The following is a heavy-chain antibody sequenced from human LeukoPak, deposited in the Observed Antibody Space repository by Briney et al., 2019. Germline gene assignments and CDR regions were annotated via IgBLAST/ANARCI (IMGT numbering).Heavy chain of an antibody. CDR2: IYYSGST. D-gene: IGHD6-13*01. Sequence: SETLSLTCTVSGVSISSYYWSWIRQPPGKGLELIGYIYYSGSTNYNPSLKSRVTISVDTSKNQLSLKLSSVTAADTAVYYCARFSVAAAGTGWFDPWGQGTLVTVSA. CDR3: ARFSVAAAGTGWFDP. V-gene: IGHV4-59*01. J-gene: IGHJ5*02. CDR1: GVSISSYY.